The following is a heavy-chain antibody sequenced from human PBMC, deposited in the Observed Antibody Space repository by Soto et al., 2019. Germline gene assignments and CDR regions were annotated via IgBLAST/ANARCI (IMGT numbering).Heavy chain of an antibody. CDR1: GFTFNNYA. CDR2: ISGGGDTT. CDR3: AKGRGGSGSLTPRVDF. D-gene: IGHD3-10*01. V-gene: IGHV3-23*01. Sequence: EVQLLESGGGLVQPGGSLRLSCAASGFTFNNYAMTWVRQAPGKGLEWVSAISGGGDTTSYADSVKGRFTVSRDGSKNTLYPQMSSRRAEDTALYYCAKGRGGSGSLTPRVDFWGQGTLVTVSS. J-gene: IGHJ4*02.